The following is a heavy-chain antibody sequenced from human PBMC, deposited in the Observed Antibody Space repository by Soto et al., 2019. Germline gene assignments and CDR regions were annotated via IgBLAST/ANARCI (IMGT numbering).Heavy chain of an antibody. CDR1: GYTFTSYG. CDR3: ARGLPYCSGGSCYLYFQH. CDR2: ISAYNGNT. V-gene: IGHV1-18*01. Sequence: ASVKVSCKASGYTFTSYGISWVRQAPGQGXEWMGWISAYNGNTNYAQKLQGRVTMTTDTSTSTAYMELRSLRSDDTAVYYCARGLPYCSGGSCYLYFQHWGQGTLVTVSS. D-gene: IGHD2-15*01. J-gene: IGHJ1*01.